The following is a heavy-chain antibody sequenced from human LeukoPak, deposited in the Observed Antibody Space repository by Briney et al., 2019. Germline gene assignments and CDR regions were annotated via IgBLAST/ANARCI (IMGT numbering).Heavy chain of an antibody. V-gene: IGHV3-21*01. D-gene: IGHD3-22*01. CDR3: ARDQEYYYDSSGYSIDY. CDR2: ISSGSDYI. J-gene: IGHJ4*02. Sequence: GGSLRLSCAASGFSFSSYSMKWDRQAPGKGLEWVSSISSGSDYIYYADSVKGRFTISRDNAKNSLYLQMNSLRAEDTAVYYCARDQEYYYDSSGYSIDYWGQGTLVTVSS. CDR1: GFSFSSYS.